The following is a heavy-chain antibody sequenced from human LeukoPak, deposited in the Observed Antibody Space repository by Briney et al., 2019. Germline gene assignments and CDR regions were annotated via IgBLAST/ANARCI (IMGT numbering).Heavy chain of an antibody. J-gene: IGHJ3*02. CDR3: ARGPRTNQFDI. CDR2: INPNSGGT. CDR1: GYTFTGYY. D-gene: IGHD1-14*01. V-gene: IGHV1-2*02. Sequence: GASVKVSCKASGYTFTGYYMHWVRQAPGQGLEWMGWINPNSGGTNYAQKFQGRVTMTRDTSTSTAYMELSSLTLEDTAVYYCARGPRTNQFDIWGQGTMVTVSS.